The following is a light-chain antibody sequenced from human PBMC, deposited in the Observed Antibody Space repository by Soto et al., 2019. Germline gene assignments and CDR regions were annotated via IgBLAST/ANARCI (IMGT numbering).Light chain of an antibody. V-gene: IGKV3-20*01. J-gene: IGKJ2*01. CDR1: QSISSSY. CDR2: GAS. CDR3: QQYSTSPPMYT. Sequence: ESVLTQSPGTLSLSPGERATLSCRTSQSISSSYLAWYQQKPGQAPRLLIYGASTRATGIPDRFSGIGSGTEFTLTISRLEPEDFAVYYCQQYSTSPPMYTFGQETKLEVK.